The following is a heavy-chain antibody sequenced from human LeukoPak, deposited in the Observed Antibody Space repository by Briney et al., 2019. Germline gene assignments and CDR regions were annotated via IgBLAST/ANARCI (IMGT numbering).Heavy chain of an antibody. V-gene: IGHV4-61*02. CDR3: AAITIFGVVILDY. Sequence: TLSLTCTVSGGSISSGSYYWSWIRQPAGKGLEWIGRIYTSGSTNYNPSLKSRVTISVDTSKNQFSLKLSSVTAADTAVYYCAAITIFGVVILDYWGQGTLVTVSS. CDR2: IYTSGST. CDR1: GGSISSGSYY. D-gene: IGHD3-3*01. J-gene: IGHJ4*02.